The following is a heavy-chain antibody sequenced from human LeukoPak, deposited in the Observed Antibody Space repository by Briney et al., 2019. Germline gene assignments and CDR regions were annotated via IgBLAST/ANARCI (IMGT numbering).Heavy chain of an antibody. Sequence: LKPSETLSLTCAVYGESFSSYYWSWVRQPPGKGLEWIGEISHSGSPNYNPSLKSRVTLSIDTSKKQFSLKLSSVTAADTAVYYCVRFRLGYSYTSDYWGQGTLVTVSS. D-gene: IGHD5-18*01. CDR1: GESFSSYY. J-gene: IGHJ4*02. CDR2: ISHSGSP. V-gene: IGHV4-34*01. CDR3: VRFRLGYSYTSDY.